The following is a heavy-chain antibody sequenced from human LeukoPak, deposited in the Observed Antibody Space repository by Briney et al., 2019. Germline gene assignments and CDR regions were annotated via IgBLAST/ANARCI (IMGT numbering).Heavy chain of an antibody. D-gene: IGHD6-19*01. CDR1: GGTFSSYA. J-gene: IGHJ4*02. Sequence: SVKVSCKASGGTFSSYAISWVRQAPGQGLEWMGRIIPILGIANYAQKFQGRVTITADKSTSTAYMELSSLRSEDTAVYYCARGYSKYSSGWYPFDYWGQGTLVTVSS. CDR3: ARGYSKYSSGWYPFDY. CDR2: IIPILGIA. V-gene: IGHV1-69*04.